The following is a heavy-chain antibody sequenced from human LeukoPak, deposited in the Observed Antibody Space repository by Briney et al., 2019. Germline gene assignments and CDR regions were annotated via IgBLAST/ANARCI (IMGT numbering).Heavy chain of an antibody. CDR2: IWYDASNK. D-gene: IGHD3-22*01. CDR1: GFTFSSYG. V-gene: IGHV3-33*01. J-gene: IGHJ3*02. CDR3: ARDRLTYYYDSSGGQAFDI. Sequence: PGGSLRLSCGASGFTFSSYGMHWVRQAPGKGLEWAAVIWYDASNKYYADSVKGRFTISRDNSKNTLYLQMNSLRAEDTAVYYCARDRLTYYYDSSGGQAFDIWGQGTMVTVSS.